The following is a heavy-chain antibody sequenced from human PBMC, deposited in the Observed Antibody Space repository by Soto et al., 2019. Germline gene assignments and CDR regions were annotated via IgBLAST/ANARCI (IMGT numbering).Heavy chain of an antibody. CDR1: GGCISSYY. CDR3: ARGFAFDY. J-gene: IGHJ4*02. V-gene: IGHV4-59*01. D-gene: IGHD3-3*01. CDR2: IYYSGST. Sequence: SETLSLTCTVSGGCISSYYWSWIRQPPGKGLEWIGYIYYSGSTNYNPSLKSRVTISVDTSKNQFSLKLSSVTAADTAVYYCARGFAFDYWGQGTLVTVSS.